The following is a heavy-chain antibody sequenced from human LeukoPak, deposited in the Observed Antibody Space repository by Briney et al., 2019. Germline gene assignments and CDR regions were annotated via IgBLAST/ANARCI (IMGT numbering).Heavy chain of an antibody. D-gene: IGHD3-3*01. Sequence: GRSLRLSCAASGFTFSSYAMHWVRQAPGKGLEWVAVISYDGSNKYYADSVKGRFTISRDNSKNTLYLQMNSLRAEDTAVYYCARDPISWAYLEWLSNYYYGMDVWGQGTTVTVSS. CDR3: ARDPISWAYLEWLSNYYYGMDV. J-gene: IGHJ6*02. CDR1: GFTFSSYA. V-gene: IGHV3-30-3*01. CDR2: ISYDGSNK.